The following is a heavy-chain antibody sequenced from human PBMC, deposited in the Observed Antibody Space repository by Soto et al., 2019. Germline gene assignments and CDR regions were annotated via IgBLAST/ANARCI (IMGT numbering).Heavy chain of an antibody. CDR3: ARQGWDTSCIDY. V-gene: IGHV4-39*01. D-gene: IGHD2-2*01. Sequence: QLQLQESGPGLVKPSETLSLTCTVSGGSISSSSYYWGWIRQPPGKGLEWIGSIYYSGSTYYNPSLKIRVTISVDTSKNQFSLKLSSVTAADTAVYYCARQGWDTSCIDYWGQGTLVTVSS. CDR2: IYYSGST. J-gene: IGHJ4*02. CDR1: GGSISSSSYY.